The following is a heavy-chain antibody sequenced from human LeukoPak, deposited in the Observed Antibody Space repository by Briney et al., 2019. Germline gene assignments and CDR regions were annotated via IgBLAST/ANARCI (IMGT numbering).Heavy chain of an antibody. CDR1: GYTFTDHY. D-gene: IGHD2-2*01. CDR2: INPNTGTT. Sequence: ASVKVSCKASGYTFTDHYMHWVRQAPGQGLEWMGWINPNTGTTNYAQKFQGRVTMTRDTSIRTAYMELSKLRSDDTAVYYCARRHVLVSPIDYWGQGTLVTVSS. J-gene: IGHJ4*02. CDR3: ARRHVLVSPIDY. V-gene: IGHV1-2*02.